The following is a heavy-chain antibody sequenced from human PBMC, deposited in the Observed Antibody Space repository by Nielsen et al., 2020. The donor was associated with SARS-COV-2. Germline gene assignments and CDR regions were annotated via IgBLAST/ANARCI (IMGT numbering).Heavy chain of an antibody. V-gene: IGHV3-30*03. CDR1: GFSFSSFG. CDR3: TRGAYYFDY. CDR2: MSYDGSEI. J-gene: IGHJ4*02. Sequence: GESLKISCTASGFSFSSFGMHWVRQAPGKGLEWVAVMSYDGSEIYYADSVKGRFTISRDNAERTLYLQMSSLRGDDTAFYYCTRGAYYFDYWGPGTLVAVSS.